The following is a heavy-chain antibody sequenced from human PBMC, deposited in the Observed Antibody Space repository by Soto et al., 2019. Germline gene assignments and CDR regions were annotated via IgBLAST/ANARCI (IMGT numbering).Heavy chain of an antibody. V-gene: IGHV4-39*01. CDR1: GGSISSSSYY. J-gene: IGHJ4*02. CDR3: ARRGAVTVSPFDY. Sequence: PSETLSLTCTVSGGSISSSSYYWGWIRQPPGEGLEWIGGIYYSGTTYYNPSLKSRVHMSVDRSKNQFSPKPSSVTAAHRAVYYRARRGAVTVSPFDYWGQGTLVTVSS. D-gene: IGHD6-19*01. CDR2: IYYSGTT.